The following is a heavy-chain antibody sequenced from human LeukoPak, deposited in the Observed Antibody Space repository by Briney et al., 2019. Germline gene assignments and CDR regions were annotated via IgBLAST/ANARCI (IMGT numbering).Heavy chain of an antibody. V-gene: IGHV1-3*03. D-gene: IGHD6-19*01. CDR3: ARGGGIAVAGTLPYFDY. Sequence: ASVKVSCKASGYTFTSYAMHWVRQAPGQRLEWMGWINAGNGNTKYSQEFQGRVTITRDTSASTAYMELSSLRSEDMAVYYCARGGGIAVAGTLPYFDYWGQGTLVTVSS. J-gene: IGHJ4*02. CDR2: INAGNGNT. CDR1: GYTFTSYA.